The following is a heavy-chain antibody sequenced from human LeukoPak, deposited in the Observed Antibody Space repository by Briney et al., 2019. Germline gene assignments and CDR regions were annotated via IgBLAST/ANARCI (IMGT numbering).Heavy chain of an antibody. CDR1: GFTFSSYA. Sequence: GGSLRLSCAASGFTFSSYAMSWVRQAPGKGLEWVSAISGSGGSTYYADSVKGRFTISRDNSKNTLYLQMNSLRAEDTAVYYCARDYRLEYCSGGSCPSWFDPWGQGTLVTVSS. V-gene: IGHV3-23*01. J-gene: IGHJ5*02. D-gene: IGHD2-15*01. CDR3: ARDYRLEYCSGGSCPSWFDP. CDR2: ISGSGGST.